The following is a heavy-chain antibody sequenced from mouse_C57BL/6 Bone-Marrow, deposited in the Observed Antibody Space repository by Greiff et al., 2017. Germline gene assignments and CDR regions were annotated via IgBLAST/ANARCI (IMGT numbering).Heavy chain of an antibody. V-gene: IGHV5-17*01. D-gene: IGHD1-1*01. Sequence: EVQVVESGGGLVKPGGSLKLSCAASGFTFSDYGMHWVRQAPEKGLEWVAYISSGSSTIYYADTVKGRFTISRDNAKNTLFLQMTSLRSEDTAMYYCAVYYYGSSDWYFDVWGTGTTVTVSS. CDR1: GFTFSDYG. J-gene: IGHJ1*03. CDR3: AVYYYGSSDWYFDV. CDR2: ISSGSSTI.